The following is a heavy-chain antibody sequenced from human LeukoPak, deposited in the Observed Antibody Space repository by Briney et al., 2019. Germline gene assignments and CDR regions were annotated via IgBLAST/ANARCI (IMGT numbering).Heavy chain of an antibody. CDR3: AKETTTYDN. V-gene: IGHV3-53*01. D-gene: IGHD4-11*01. J-gene: IGHJ4*02. CDR2: IYSGGST. CDR1: GFTVSSNY. Sequence: PGGSLRLSCAASGFTVSSNYMSWVRQAPGKGLEWVSVIYSGGSTYYAASVKGRFTISRDNSKNTLSLQMSSLRAEDTALYYCAKETTTYDNWGQGTLVTVSS.